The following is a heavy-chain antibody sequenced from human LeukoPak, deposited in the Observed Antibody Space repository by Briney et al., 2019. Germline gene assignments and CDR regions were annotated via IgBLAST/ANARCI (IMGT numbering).Heavy chain of an antibody. D-gene: IGHD6-13*01. J-gene: IGHJ4*02. V-gene: IGHV3-43*02. Sequence: GGSLRLSCAASGFTFDDYAIYCVREGPGKGLEWVSLISGGGGSIYYADSVKGRLTISRDNSKNSLYLQMNSLRTEDTALYYCAKEDYSSSWYALDYWGQGTLVTVSS. CDR2: ISGGGGSI. CDR3: AKEDYSSSWYALDY. CDR1: GFTFDDYA.